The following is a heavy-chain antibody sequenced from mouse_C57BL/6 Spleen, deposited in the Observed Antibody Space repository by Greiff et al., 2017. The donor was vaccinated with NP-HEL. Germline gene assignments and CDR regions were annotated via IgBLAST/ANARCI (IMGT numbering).Heavy chain of an antibody. J-gene: IGHJ4*01. CDR2: INPNNGGT. CDR3: ASPYDGYLYYAMDY. Sequence: EVKLQESGPELVKPGASVKMSCKASGYTFTDYNMHWVKQSHGKSLEWIGYINPNNGGTSYNQKFKGKATLTVNKSSSTAYMELRSLTSEDSAVYYCASPYDGYLYYAMDYWGQGTSVTVSS. D-gene: IGHD2-3*01. CDR1: GYTFTDYN. V-gene: IGHV1-22*01.